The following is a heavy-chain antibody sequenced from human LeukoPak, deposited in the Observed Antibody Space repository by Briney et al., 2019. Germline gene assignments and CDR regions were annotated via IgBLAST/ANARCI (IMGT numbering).Heavy chain of an antibody. Sequence: GRSLSLSCAASGFTFSSYAMHWVRQAPGQGLEWVAVISYDGSNKYYANSVKGRFTISRDNSKNTLYLQMNSLRAEDTAVYYCARGGIAVAGTSPGLDYWGQGTLVTVSS. J-gene: IGHJ4*02. D-gene: IGHD6-19*01. CDR3: ARGGIAVAGTSPGLDY. V-gene: IGHV3-30*04. CDR1: GFTFSSYA. CDR2: ISYDGSNK.